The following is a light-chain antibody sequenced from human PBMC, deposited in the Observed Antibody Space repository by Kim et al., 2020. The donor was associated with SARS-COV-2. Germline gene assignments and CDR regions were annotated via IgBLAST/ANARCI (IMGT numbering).Light chain of an antibody. CDR1: QSVTSI. CDR2: GAS. Sequence: VPPGEIATLPCRASQSVTSILAWYQEKPGQAPRLLLYGASNRATGIPGRFSGSGSGTEFTLTISSLQSEDFAGYYCQQYDDWPKYTFGQGTKLEI. CDR3: QQYDDWPKYT. J-gene: IGKJ2*01. V-gene: IGKV3-15*01.